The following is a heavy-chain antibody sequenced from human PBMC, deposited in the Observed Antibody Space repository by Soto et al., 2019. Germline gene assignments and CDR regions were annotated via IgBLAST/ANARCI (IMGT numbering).Heavy chain of an antibody. D-gene: IGHD2-2*02. CDR3: AKAEVFVVVPAAIWGDGYYYGMDV. CDR1: GFTFSRYA. J-gene: IGHJ6*02. V-gene: IGHV3-23*01. CDR2: ISGSGGST. Sequence: GGSLRLSCAASGFTFSRYAMSWVRQAPGKGLEWVSAISGSGGSTYYADSVKGRFTISRDNSKNTLYLQMNSLRAEDAAVYYCAKAEVFVVVPAAIWGDGYYYGMDVWGQGTTVTVSS.